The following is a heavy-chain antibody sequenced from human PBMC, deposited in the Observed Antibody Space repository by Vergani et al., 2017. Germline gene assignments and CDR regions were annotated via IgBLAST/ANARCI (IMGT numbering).Heavy chain of an antibody. D-gene: IGHD3-16*02. V-gene: IGHV4-34*01. CDR2: INHSGST. J-gene: IGHJ5*02. Sequence: QVQLQQWGAGLLKPSETLSLTCAVYGGSFSGYYWSWIRQPPGKGLEWIGEINHSGSTNYNPSLKSRVTMSVDTSKSQFSLKLSSVTAADTAVYYCARAGYDYVWGSYRLNWFDPWGQGTLVTVSS. CDR1: GGSFSGYY. CDR3: ARAGYDYVWGSYRLNWFDP.